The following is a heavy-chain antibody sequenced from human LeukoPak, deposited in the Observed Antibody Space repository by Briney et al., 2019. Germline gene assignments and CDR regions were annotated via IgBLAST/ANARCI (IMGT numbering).Heavy chain of an antibody. J-gene: IGHJ6*02. CDR2: ISGVYDNI. D-gene: IGHD1-26*01. V-gene: IGHV3-11*01. CDR1: GFTFSEYY. CDR3: ARGGAHGMDV. Sequence: GGSLRLSCAASGFTFSEYYMTWIRQAPGKGLEWVSYISGVYDNIFYGNSVKGRFTISRDNAKKSVYLQMSSLRAEDTAVYYCARGGAHGMDVWGQGTTVTVSS.